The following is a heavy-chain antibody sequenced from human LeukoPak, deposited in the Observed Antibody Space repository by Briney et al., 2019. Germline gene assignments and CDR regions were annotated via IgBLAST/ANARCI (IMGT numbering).Heavy chain of an antibody. Sequence: PSQTLSLTCTVSGGSVSSGDDSWSWIRQPPGKGLEWIGYISNRGNTYYNPSLKSRVTISVDRSKNQFSLKLSSVTAADTAVYYCARGERSFMTTRKYGMDVWGQGTTVTVSS. CDR3: ARGERSFMTTRKYGMDV. V-gene: IGHV4-30-4*08. CDR1: GGSVSSGDDS. CDR2: ISNRGNT. J-gene: IGHJ6*02. D-gene: IGHD4-17*01.